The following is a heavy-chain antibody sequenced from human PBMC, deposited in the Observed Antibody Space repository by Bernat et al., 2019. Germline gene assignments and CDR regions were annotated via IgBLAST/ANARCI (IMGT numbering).Heavy chain of an antibody. CDR3: ASPRGASGRNPLNWDYYGMDV. V-gene: IGHV1-69*12. CDR1: GGTFSSYA. J-gene: IGHJ6*02. Sequence: QVQLVQSGAEVKKPGSSVKVSCKASGGTFSSYAISWVRQAPGQGLEWMGGIIPIFGTANYAQKFQGRVTITADESTSTAYMELSSLRSEDTAVYYCASPRGASGRNPLNWDYYGMDVWGQGTTVTVSS. D-gene: IGHD7-27*01. CDR2: IIPIFGTA.